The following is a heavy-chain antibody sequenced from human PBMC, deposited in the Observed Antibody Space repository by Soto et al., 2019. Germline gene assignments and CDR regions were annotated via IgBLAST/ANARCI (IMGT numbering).Heavy chain of an antibody. D-gene: IGHD3-22*01. CDR3: ASPSSYCDSSGLPAY. CDR2: ISSSSSTI. Sequence: EVQLVESGGGLVQPGGSLRLSCAASGFTFSTYSMNWVRQAPGKGLEWVSYISSSSSTIFYTDSVKGRFTVSKDNAKNSLYLQMNSLRSEDTAVYYCASPSSYCDSSGLPAYCGQVTLVTVSS. V-gene: IGHV3-48*01. CDR1: GFTFSTYS. J-gene: IGHJ4*02.